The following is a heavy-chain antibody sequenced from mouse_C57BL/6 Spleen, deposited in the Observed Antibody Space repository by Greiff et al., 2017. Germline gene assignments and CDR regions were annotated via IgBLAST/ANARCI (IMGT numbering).Heavy chain of an antibody. CDR1: GFTFSDYG. CDR2: ISSGSSTI. J-gene: IGHJ3*01. V-gene: IGHV5-17*01. D-gene: IGHD3-1*01. Sequence: EVKVEESGGGLVKPGGSLKLSCAASGFTFSDYGMHWVRKAPEKGLEWVAYISSGSSTIYYADTVKGRFTISRDNAKNTLFLQMTSLRSEDTAMYYCARKLSGAYWGQGTLVTVSA. CDR3: ARKLSGAY.